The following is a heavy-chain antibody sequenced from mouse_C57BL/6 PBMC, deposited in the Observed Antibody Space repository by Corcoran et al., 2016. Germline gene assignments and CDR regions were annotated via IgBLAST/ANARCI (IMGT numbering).Heavy chain of an antibody. D-gene: IGHD1-1*01. CDR3: ARGGYGSSYLYFDV. CDR1: GYTFTEYY. J-gene: IGHJ1*03. V-gene: IGHV1-26*01. CDR2: INPNNGGT. Sequence: EVQLQQSGPELVKPGASVKISCKAFGYTFTEYYMNWVKQSHGKSLEWIGDINPNNGGTSYNQKFKGKATLTVDKSSSTGYMQLRSLTSEDSAVYYCARGGYGSSYLYFDVWGTGTTVTVSS.